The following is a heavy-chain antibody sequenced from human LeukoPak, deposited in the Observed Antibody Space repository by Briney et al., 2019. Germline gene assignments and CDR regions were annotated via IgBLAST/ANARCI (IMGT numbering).Heavy chain of an antibody. Sequence: PSETLSLTCAVYGGSFSGYYWSWIRQPPGKGLEWIGEINHSGSTNYNPSLKSRVTISVDMSTNQFSLKLRSVTAADTAVYYCARSSEGRYYYDSSGNSYFYYYMDVWGKGTTVTISS. J-gene: IGHJ6*03. CDR1: GGSFSGYY. CDR3: ARSSEGRYYYDSSGNSYFYYYMDV. V-gene: IGHV4-34*01. CDR2: INHSGST. D-gene: IGHD3-22*01.